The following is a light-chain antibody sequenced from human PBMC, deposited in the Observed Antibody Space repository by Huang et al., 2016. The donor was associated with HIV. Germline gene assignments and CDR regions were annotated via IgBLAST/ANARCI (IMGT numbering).Light chain of an antibody. Sequence: DIVMTQSPDSLVVSLGERATINCKSSQSVLYSSNNKNYLAWYQQKPGQLPKLLIYWAATRESGVPDRFSGSGSGTDFTLTISSLQAEDVAVYYCQQYYSTPPTFGGGTKVEIK. V-gene: IGKV4-1*01. J-gene: IGKJ4*01. CDR2: WAA. CDR1: QSVLYSSNNKNY. CDR3: QQYYSTPPT.